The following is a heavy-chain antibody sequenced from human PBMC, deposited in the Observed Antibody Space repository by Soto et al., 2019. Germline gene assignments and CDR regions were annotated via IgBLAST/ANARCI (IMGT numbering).Heavy chain of an antibody. J-gene: IGHJ4*02. CDR3: ARGTIFGVVVYYFDY. Sequence: ASVKGSCTASGYPFTSYGISWVRQAPGQGLEWMGWISAYNGNTNYAQKLQGRVTMTTDTSTSTAYIELRSLRSDDTDVYDCARGTIFGVVVYYFDYWGQGTLDT. CDR2: ISAYNGNT. CDR1: GYPFTSYG. V-gene: IGHV1-18*01. D-gene: IGHD3-3*01.